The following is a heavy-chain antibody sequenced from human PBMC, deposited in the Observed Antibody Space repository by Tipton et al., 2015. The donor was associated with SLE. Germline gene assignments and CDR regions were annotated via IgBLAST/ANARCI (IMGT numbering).Heavy chain of an antibody. Sequence: SLRLSCAASGFTFSTYAMHWVRQAPGKGLEWVAVISYDGSNKYYADSVKGRFTISRDNSMNTLYLQMNSLRAEDTAVYYCARAGNSGWFWGWGQGTLVTVSS. J-gene: IGHJ4*02. CDR3: ARAGNSGWFWG. CDR2: ISYDGSNK. V-gene: IGHV3-30-3*01. D-gene: IGHD6-19*01. CDR1: GFTFSTYA.